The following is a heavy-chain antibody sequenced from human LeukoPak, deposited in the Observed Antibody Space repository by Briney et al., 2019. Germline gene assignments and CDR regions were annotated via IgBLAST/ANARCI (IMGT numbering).Heavy chain of an antibody. Sequence: PGGSLRLSCAVSGFTFTSYEMSWVRQAPGKGLEWVSYISSSGRTIYYADSVKGRFTISRDNAKNSLFPHMNSLRAEDTAVYYCASGYCSGGSCYRHNFDYWGQGTLVTVSS. CDR2: ISSSGRTI. CDR3: ASGYCSGGSCYRHNFDY. J-gene: IGHJ4*02. CDR1: GFTFTSYE. D-gene: IGHD2-15*01. V-gene: IGHV3-48*03.